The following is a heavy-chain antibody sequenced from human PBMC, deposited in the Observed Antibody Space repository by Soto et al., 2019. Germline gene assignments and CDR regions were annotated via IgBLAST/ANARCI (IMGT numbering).Heavy chain of an antibody. CDR2: VYHTGRI. CDR1: GGSFKSGSYS. V-gene: IGHV4-61*01. CDR3: ARDFAYFDS. J-gene: IGHJ4*02. Sequence: QVQLQESGPGLVKPSETLSLTCTVSGGSFKSGSYSWSWIRQPPGKGLEWIGYVYHTGRISYNPSLKSRVSISMDTSMNQFSLNLDSVTAADTAVYFCARDFAYFDSWGQGTLVTVSS. D-gene: IGHD3-3*01.